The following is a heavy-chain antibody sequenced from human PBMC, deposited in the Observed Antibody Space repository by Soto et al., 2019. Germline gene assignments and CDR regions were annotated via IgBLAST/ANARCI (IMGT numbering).Heavy chain of an antibody. CDR2: IYYSGST. Sequence: PSETLSLTCTVSGGSISSYYWSWIRQPPGKGLEWIGYIYYSGSTNYNPSLKSRVTISVDTSKNQFSLKLSSVTAADTAVYYCARGGWGGYDFGYYYYYMDVWGKGTTVTVSS. CDR3: ARGGWGGYDFGYYYYYMDV. D-gene: IGHD5-12*01. V-gene: IGHV4-59*01. CDR1: GGSISSYY. J-gene: IGHJ6*03.